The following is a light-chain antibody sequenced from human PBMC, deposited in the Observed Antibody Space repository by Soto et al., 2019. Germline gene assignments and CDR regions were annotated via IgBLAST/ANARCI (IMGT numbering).Light chain of an antibody. CDR1: SSDVGAYNY. CDR3: TSWTTSTTMK. V-gene: IGLV2-14*01. CDR2: DVN. Sequence: QSVLTQPASVSGSPGQSITISCTGTSSDVGAYNYVSWYQQHPGKAPKLMIYDVNIRPSGVSNRFSGSKSGNTASLTISGLQAEDEADYYCTSWTTSTTMKLGGVTKVTVL. J-gene: IGLJ2*01.